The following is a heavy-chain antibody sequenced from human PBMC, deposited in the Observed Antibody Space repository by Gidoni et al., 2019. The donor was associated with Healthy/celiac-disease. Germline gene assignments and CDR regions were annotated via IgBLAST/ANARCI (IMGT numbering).Heavy chain of an antibody. CDR3: ARGGAGTLLTGYYRFDY. D-gene: IGHD3-9*01. CDR2: INHSGST. Sequence: QVQLQQWGAGLLKPSETLSLTCAVYGGSFSGYYWSWIRQPPGKGLEWIGEINHSGSTNYNPSLKSRVTISVDTSKNQFSLKLSSVTAADTAVYYCARGGAGTLLTGYYRFDYWGQGTLVTVSS. CDR1: GGSFSGYY. V-gene: IGHV4-34*01. J-gene: IGHJ4*02.